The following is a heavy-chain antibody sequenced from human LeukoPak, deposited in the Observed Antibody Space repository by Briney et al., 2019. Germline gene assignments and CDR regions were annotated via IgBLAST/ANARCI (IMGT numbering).Heavy chain of an antibody. Sequence: EASVKVSCTASGYTFTSYGISWVRQAPGQGLEWMGWISAYNGNTNYAQKLQGRVTMTTDTSTSTAYMELRSLRSDDTAVYYCARSRDIVAGYSSYGPWGQGTLVTVSS. D-gene: IGHD3-9*01. CDR3: ARSRDIVAGYSSYGP. CDR2: ISAYNGNT. J-gene: IGHJ5*02. CDR1: GYTFTSYG. V-gene: IGHV1-18*01.